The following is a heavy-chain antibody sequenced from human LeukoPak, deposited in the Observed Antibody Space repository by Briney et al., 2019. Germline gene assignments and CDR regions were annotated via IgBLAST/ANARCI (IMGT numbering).Heavy chain of an antibody. CDR2: ISSSDSIM. CDR3: ARGGGPIHLWPPKPIDH. D-gene: IGHD5-18*01. CDR1: GFTFSSYS. V-gene: IGHV3-48*04. J-gene: IGHJ4*02. Sequence: GGSLRLSCAASGFTFSSYSMNWVRQAPGKGLEWVSYISSSDSIMYYADSVKGRFTISRDNAKDSLFLQMNSLRADDTAVYYCARGGGPIHLWPPKPIDHWGQGTLVTVSS.